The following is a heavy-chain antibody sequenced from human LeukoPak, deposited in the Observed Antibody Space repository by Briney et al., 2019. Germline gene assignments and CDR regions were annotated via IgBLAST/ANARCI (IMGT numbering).Heavy chain of an antibody. CDR3: ARDGSNYGVC. J-gene: IGHJ4*02. D-gene: IGHD4-11*01. V-gene: IGHV3-11*04. CDR2: IGTSGRTM. Sequence: GGSLRLSCAASGFIFTDYWMYWVRQAPGKGLEWVAYIGTSGRTMYYADSVKGRFTISRDNAKNSLYLQMNSLRAEDTAVYYCARDGSNYGVCWGQGTLVTVSS. CDR1: GFIFTDYW.